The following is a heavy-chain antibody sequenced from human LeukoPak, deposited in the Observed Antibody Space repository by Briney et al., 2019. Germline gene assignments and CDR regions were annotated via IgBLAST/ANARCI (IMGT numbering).Heavy chain of an antibody. D-gene: IGHD2-15*01. V-gene: IGHV3-23*01. Sequence: GGSLRLSCTGSGFTFSSYAMSWVRQAPGKGLEWVSAISGSGGSTYYADSVKGRFTISRDNSKNTLYLQMNSLRAEDTAVYYCAKGDGDIVVVVAAYYFDYWGQGTLVTVSS. CDR3: AKGDGDIVVVVAAYYFDY. CDR2: ISGSGGST. CDR1: GFTFSSYA. J-gene: IGHJ4*02.